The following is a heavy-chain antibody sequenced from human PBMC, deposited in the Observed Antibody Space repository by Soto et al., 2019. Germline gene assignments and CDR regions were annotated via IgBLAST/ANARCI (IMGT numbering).Heavy chain of an antibody. V-gene: IGHV1-46*03. CDR1: GYTFTIYY. CDR2: INPSGGST. Sequence: ASVKVSCKASGYTFTIYYMHWVLQAPGQGLEWMGIINPSGGSTSYAQKFQGRVTMTRDTSTSTVYMELSSLRSEDTAVYYCARDQVDYDSSGYYSYGMDVWGQGTTVTVSS. J-gene: IGHJ6*02. CDR3: ARDQVDYDSSGYYSYGMDV. D-gene: IGHD3-22*01.